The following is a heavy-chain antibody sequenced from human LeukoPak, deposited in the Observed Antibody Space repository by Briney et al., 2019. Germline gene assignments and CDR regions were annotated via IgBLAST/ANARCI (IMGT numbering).Heavy chain of an antibody. CDR1: GYTFTGYY. V-gene: IGHV1-2*02. CDR3: ARDPAPKYSGSPPFRFRFAWFDP. CDR2: INPNSGGT. Sequence: GASVKVSCKASGYTFTGYYMHWVRQAPGQGLEWMGWINPNSGGTNYAQKFQGRVTMTRDTSISTAYMELSRLRSDDTAVYYCARDPAPKYSGSPPFRFRFAWFDPWGQGTLVTVSS. D-gene: IGHD1-26*01. J-gene: IGHJ5*02.